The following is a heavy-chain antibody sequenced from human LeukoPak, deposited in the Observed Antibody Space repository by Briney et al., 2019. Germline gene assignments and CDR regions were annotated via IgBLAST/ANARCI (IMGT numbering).Heavy chain of an antibody. V-gene: IGHV3-20*04. J-gene: IGHJ4*02. CDR3: AKYDSSGYYGPFDY. CDR1: GFTFDDYG. Sequence: GGSLRLSCAASGFTFDDYGMSWVRQAPGKGLEWVSGINWNGGSTGYADSVKGRFTISRDNSKNTLYLQMNSLRAEDTAVYYCAKYDSSGYYGPFDYWGQGTLVTVSS. D-gene: IGHD3-22*01. CDR2: INWNGGST.